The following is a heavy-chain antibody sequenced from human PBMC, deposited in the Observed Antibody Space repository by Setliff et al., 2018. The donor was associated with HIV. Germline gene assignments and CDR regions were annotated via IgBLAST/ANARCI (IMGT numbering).Heavy chain of an antibody. CDR1: GGSFSGYY. V-gene: IGHV4-34*01. D-gene: IGHD6-19*01. CDR2: INHSGST. J-gene: IGHJ3*02. CDR3: ARPRGRSGWYHDAFDI. Sequence: PSETLSLTCAVYGGSFSGYYWSWIRQPPGKGLEWIGEINHSGSTNYNPSLKSRVTISVDTSKNRFSLKLSSVTAADTAVYYCARPRGRSGWYHDAFDIWGQGTMVTVSS.